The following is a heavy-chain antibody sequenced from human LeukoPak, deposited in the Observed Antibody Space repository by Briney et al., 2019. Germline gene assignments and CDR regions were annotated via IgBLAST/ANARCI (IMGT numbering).Heavy chain of an antibody. CDR1: GFTFSSYA. Sequence: PGGSLRLSCAASGFTFSSYAMSWVRQAPGKGLEWVSSISSSSSFIYYADSVKGRFTISRDNAKNSLYLQMNSLRAEDTAVYYCARSSGWRFDYWGQGTLVTVSS. J-gene: IGHJ4*02. CDR3: ARSSGWRFDY. V-gene: IGHV3-21*01. CDR2: ISSSSSFI. D-gene: IGHD6-19*01.